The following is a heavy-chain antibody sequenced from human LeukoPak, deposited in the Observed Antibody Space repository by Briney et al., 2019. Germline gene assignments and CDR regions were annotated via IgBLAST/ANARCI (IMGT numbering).Heavy chain of an antibody. CDR2: INWNGGST. J-gene: IGHJ6*03. D-gene: IGHD1-26*01. CDR3: ASRRVGALYYYYYMDV. Sequence: PGGSLRLSCAASGFTFDDYGMSWVRQAPGKGLEWVSGINWNGGSTGYADSVKGRFTISRDNAKNSLYLQMNSLRAEDTALYYCASRRVGALYYYYYMDVWGKGTTVTVSS. CDR1: GFTFDDYG. V-gene: IGHV3-20*04.